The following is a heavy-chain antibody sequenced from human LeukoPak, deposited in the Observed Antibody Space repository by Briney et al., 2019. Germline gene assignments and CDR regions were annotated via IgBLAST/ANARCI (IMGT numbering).Heavy chain of an antibody. V-gene: IGHV4-39*07. CDR1: GDSLSSGDYY. D-gene: IGHD1-26*01. CDR3: ARDGRFPPEVLPRYFDY. CDR2: IYYSGST. Sequence: SETLSLTCTVSGDSLSSGDYYWGWIRQPPGKGLEWIGNIYYSGSTYYNPSLKSRVTISVETSKNQFSLKLSSVTAADTAVYYCARDGRFPPEVLPRYFDYWGQGTLVTVSS. J-gene: IGHJ4*02.